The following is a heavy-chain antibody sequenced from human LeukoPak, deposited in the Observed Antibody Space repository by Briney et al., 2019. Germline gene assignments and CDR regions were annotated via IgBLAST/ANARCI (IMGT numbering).Heavy chain of an antibody. J-gene: IGHJ4*02. CDR1: GFTFSSYW. Sequence: GGSLRLSCAASGFTFSSYWMHWVRQAPGKGLVWVSRINSDGSSTNYADSVKGRFTISRDNSKNTLYLQMNSLRAEDTAVYYCAKEYSYGQYFDYWGQGTLVTVSS. CDR3: AKEYSYGQYFDY. CDR2: INSDGSST. D-gene: IGHD5-18*01. V-gene: IGHV3-74*01.